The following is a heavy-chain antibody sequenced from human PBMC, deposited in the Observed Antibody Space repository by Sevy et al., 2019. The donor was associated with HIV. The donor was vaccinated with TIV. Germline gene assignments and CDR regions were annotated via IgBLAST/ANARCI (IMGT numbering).Heavy chain of an antibody. CDR3: AKDVPRDFWSAYSPGYFDY. CDR1: GFRFDYYA. D-gene: IGHD3-3*01. Sequence: GGSLRLSCAVSGFRFDYYATTWVRQAPGKGLEWVSTISSNGLSTYYTNSVKGRFTIFRDNFKNTLYLQMNSLRVEDTAVYFCAKDVPRDFWSAYSPGYFDYWGQGSLVTVSS. J-gene: IGHJ4*02. V-gene: IGHV3-23*01. CDR2: ISSNGLST.